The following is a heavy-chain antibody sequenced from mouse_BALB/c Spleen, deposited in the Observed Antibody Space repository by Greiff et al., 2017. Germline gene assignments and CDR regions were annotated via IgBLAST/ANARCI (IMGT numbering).Heavy chain of an antibody. CDR3: ATPYDYEGYYAMDY. J-gene: IGHJ4*01. CDR1: GFSLTSYG. D-gene: IGHD2-4*01. Sequence: VKLVESGPGLVAPSQSLSITCTVSGFSLTSYGVHWVRQPPGKGLEWLGVIWAGGSTNYNSALMSRLSISKDNSKSQVFLKMNSLQTDDTAMYYCATPYDYEGYYAMDYWGQGTSVTVSS. V-gene: IGHV2-9*02. CDR2: IWAGGST.